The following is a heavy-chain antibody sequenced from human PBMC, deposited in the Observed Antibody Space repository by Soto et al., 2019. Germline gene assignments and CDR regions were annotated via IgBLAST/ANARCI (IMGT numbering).Heavy chain of an antibody. V-gene: IGHV3-48*01. J-gene: IGHJ6*04. D-gene: IGHD3-16*01. Sequence: PGGSLRLSCAASGFTFNTYTMNWVRQAPGKGLEWVSYISSGSSTVYYTDSVKGRFTISRDNAKSSLYLQMNSLRVEDTAVYYCASRRYYDVGSHFPLDVWGKGTMVTVSS. CDR2: ISSGSSTV. CDR1: GFTFNTYT. CDR3: ASRRYYDVGSHFPLDV.